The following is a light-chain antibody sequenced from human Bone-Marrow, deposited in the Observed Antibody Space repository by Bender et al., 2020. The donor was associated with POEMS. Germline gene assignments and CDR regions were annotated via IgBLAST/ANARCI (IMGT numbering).Light chain of an antibody. CDR3: TSYMSSSTLGV. CDR2: GVS. CDR1: TSDVGRYNR. V-gene: IGLV2-18*02. Sequence: HSALTQPASMSGSPGQSITISCTGTTSDVGRYNRVSWYQQSPGTAPKLMIYGVSNRPAGVPDRFSGSKSGNTASLTISGLQAEDEGDYYCTSYMSSSTLGVFGGGTKLTVL. J-gene: IGLJ2*01.